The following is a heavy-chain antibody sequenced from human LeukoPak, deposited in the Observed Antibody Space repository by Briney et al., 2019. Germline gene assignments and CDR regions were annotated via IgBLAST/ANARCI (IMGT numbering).Heavy chain of an antibody. V-gene: IGHV3-30*02. J-gene: IGHJ2*01. Sequence: GGSLRLSCAASGFTFSDYGMHWVRQAPGKGLEWVSFIRYDASNKYYGDSVKGRFTVSRDNVKNTLYLQMNSLRAEDKAVYYCAKDFSSSILGSWYFDLWGRGALVTVYS. D-gene: IGHD3-3*02. CDR3: AKDFSSSILGSWYFDL. CDR2: IRYDASNK. CDR1: GFTFSDYG.